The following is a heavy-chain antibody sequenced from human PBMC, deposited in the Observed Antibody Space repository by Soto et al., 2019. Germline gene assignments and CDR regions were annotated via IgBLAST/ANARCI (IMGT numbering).Heavy chain of an antibody. CDR2: IWYDGSNK. CDR1: GFTFSSYG. D-gene: IGHD6-13*01. J-gene: IGHJ3*02. Sequence: GGSLRLSCAASGFTFSSYGMHWVRQAPGKGLEWVAVIWYDGSNKYYADSVKGRFTISRDNSKNTLYLQMNSLRAEDTAVYYCARPKPRYSSRWTGAFDIWGQGTMVTVSS. V-gene: IGHV3-33*01. CDR3: ARPKPRYSSRWTGAFDI.